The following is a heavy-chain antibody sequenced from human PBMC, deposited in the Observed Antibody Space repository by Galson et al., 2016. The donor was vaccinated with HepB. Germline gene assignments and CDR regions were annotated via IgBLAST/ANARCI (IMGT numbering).Heavy chain of an antibody. Sequence: SVKVSCKASGGSSRSYVISWVRQAPGQGLEWKGKIIPIFDRTNYAQKLQGRVTITADDSTSTVYMELSSLGSEDTAVYYCAYRSNYDDNSDYYSQWGQGTLVTVSS. CDR2: IIPIFDRT. D-gene: IGHD3-22*01. CDR1: GGSSRSYV. V-gene: IGHV1-69*13. CDR3: AYRSNYDDNSDYYSQ. J-gene: IGHJ4*02.